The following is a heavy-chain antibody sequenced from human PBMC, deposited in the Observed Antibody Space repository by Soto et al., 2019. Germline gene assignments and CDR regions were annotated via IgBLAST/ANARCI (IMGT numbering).Heavy chain of an antibody. CDR3: ARLKTSDCSSTSCYGGYWFDP. J-gene: IGHJ5*02. Sequence: GESLKISCKGSGYSFTSYWIGWVRQMPGKGLEWMGIIYPGDSDTRYSPSFQGQVTISADRSISTAYLQWSSLKASDTAMYYCARLKTSDCSSTSCYGGYWFDPWGQGTLVTVSS. CDR2: IYPGDSDT. CDR1: GYSFTSYW. V-gene: IGHV5-51*01. D-gene: IGHD2-2*01.